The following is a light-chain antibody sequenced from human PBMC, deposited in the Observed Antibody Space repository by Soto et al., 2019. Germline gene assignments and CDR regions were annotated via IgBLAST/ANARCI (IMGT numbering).Light chain of an antibody. CDR2: DVS. CDR3: SSYKSSTLYV. Sequence: QSVLTQPASVSGSPGQSITISCTGTSSDVGGYNYVSWYQQHPGKAPKLTIYDVSNRPSGVSNRFSGSKSGNTASLTISGLQAEDEADYYCSSYKSSTLYVFGTGTKVTVL. V-gene: IGLV2-14*01. J-gene: IGLJ1*01. CDR1: SSDVGGYNY.